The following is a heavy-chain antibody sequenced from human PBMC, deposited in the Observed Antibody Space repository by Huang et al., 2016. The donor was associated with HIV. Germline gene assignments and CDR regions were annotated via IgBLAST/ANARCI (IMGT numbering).Heavy chain of an antibody. J-gene: IGHJ4*02. Sequence: QLQLQESGPGLVKPSETLSLTCTVSGGSIRSDNYYWGWIRQPPGKGLEWIGSIYYRGSTYYNPSLKSRVTITVDTSKNQFSLKMRSVTAADTAVYYCARLPGSITMIRGVITDPYWGQGTLVTVSS. CDR1: GGSIRSDNYY. CDR2: IYYRGST. D-gene: IGHD3-10*01. V-gene: IGHV4-39*01. CDR3: ARLPGSITMIRGVITDPY.